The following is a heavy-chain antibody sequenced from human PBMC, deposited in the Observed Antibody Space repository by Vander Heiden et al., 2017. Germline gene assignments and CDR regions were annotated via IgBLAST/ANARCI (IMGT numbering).Heavy chain of an antibody. D-gene: IGHD4-4*01. CDR3: ARDAYSNVYLGGPTPDY. CDR1: SYS. CDR2: ISSSSSTI. J-gene: IGHJ4*01. Sequence: SYSMNWVRQAPGKGLEWVSYISSSSSTIYYADSVKGRFTISRDNAKNSLYLQMNSLRDEDTAVYYCARDAYSNVYLGGPTPDYWGHGPLVTVSS. V-gene: IGHV3-48*02.